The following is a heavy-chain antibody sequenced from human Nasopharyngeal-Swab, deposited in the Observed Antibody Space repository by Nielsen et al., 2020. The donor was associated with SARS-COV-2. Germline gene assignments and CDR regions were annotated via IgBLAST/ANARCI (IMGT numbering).Heavy chain of an antibody. CDR2: IRSKANSYAT. V-gene: IGHV3-73*01. J-gene: IGHJ3*02. Sequence: VRQAPGKGLEWVGRIRSKANSYATAYAASVKGRFTISRDDSKSTAYLQMNSLKTEDTAVYYCARDIMGDYAAFDIWGQGTMVTVSS. D-gene: IGHD3-16*01. CDR3: ARDIMGDYAAFDI.